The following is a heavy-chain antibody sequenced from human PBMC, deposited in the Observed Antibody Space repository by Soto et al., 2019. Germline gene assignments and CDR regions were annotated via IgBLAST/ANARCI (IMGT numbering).Heavy chain of an antibody. CDR1: CFIFENFG. V-gene: IGHV3-23*01. Sequence: QPVGSLRLSCAASCFIFENFGMSWVRQAPGKGLEWISSISGSGFKKYYADSVKGRFTISRDNSKSTVYLELNNLSAEDTAVYHCAKNQGVELVPLATVDWFDPWGQGSVVTVSS. J-gene: IGHJ5*02. CDR3: AKNQGVELVPLATVDWFDP. D-gene: IGHD1-26*01. CDR2: ISGSGFKK.